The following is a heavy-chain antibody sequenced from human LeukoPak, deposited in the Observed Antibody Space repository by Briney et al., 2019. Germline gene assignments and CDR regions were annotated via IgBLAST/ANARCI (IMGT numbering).Heavy chain of an antibody. Sequence: PSETLSLTCTVSGGSISSYYWSWIRQPPGKGLEWIGYIYYSGSTNYNPSRKSRVTISVDTSKNQFSLKLSSVTAADTAVYYCAGYQAGYSSGPFDYWGQGTLVTVSS. CDR2: IYYSGST. D-gene: IGHD6-19*01. CDR1: GGSISSYY. V-gene: IGHV4-59*01. J-gene: IGHJ4*02. CDR3: AGYQAGYSSGPFDY.